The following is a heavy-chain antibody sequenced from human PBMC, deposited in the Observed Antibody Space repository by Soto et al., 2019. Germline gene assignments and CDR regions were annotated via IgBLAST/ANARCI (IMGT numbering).Heavy chain of an antibody. CDR1: GGSIDTGGYY. Sequence: ASETLSLTCTVSGGSIDTGGYYWTWIRQHPGKGLEWIGYIYYSGSAYYNPSLESRLTISIDTSKNQFSLNLSSVTAADTAVYYCARRRSGDTRLFDYWGQGALVTVSS. CDR3: ARRRSGDTRLFDY. V-gene: IGHV4-31*03. CDR2: IYYSGSA. J-gene: IGHJ4*02. D-gene: IGHD4-17*01.